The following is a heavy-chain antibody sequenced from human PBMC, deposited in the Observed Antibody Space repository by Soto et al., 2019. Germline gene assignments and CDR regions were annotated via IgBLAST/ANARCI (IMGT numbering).Heavy chain of an antibody. CDR2: IYYSGST. CDR1: GGSISSGDYY. V-gene: IGHV4-30-4*01. Sequence: TLSLTCTVSGGSISSGDYYWSWIRQPPGKGLEWIGYIYYSGSTYYNPSLKSRVTISVDTSKNQFSLKLSSVTAADTAVYYCATSRYSSSWYGYYGMDVWGQGTTVTVSS. D-gene: IGHD6-13*01. CDR3: ATSRYSSSWYGYYGMDV. J-gene: IGHJ6*02.